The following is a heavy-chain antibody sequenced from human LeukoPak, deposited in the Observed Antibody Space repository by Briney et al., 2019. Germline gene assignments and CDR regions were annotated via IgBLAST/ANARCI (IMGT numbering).Heavy chain of an antibody. CDR3: ARVTRVAGNYDFWSGTPDGSWFDP. V-gene: IGHV4-31*03. CDR1: GGSISSGGYY. J-gene: IGHJ5*02. CDR2: IYYSGST. D-gene: IGHD3-3*01. Sequence: PSETLSLTCTVSGGSISSGGYYWSWIRQHPGKGLEWIGYIYYSGSTYYNPSLKSRVTISVDTSKNQFSLKLSSVTAADTAVYYCARVTRVAGNYDFWSGTPDGSWFDPWGQGTLVTVSS.